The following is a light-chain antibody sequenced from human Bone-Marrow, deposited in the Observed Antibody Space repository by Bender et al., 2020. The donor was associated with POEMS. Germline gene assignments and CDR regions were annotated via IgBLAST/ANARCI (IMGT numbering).Light chain of an antibody. Sequence: QSALTQPASVSGSPGQSITISCTGTNSDVGNYNLVSWYQQLPGKAPKLLIYEVNMRPSGVSNRFSASKSDNTASLTISGLQAEDEAAYYCSSYATGGVLFGGGTKLTVL. CDR1: NSDVGNYNL. V-gene: IGLV2-23*02. J-gene: IGLJ3*02. CDR2: EVN. CDR3: SSYATGGVL.